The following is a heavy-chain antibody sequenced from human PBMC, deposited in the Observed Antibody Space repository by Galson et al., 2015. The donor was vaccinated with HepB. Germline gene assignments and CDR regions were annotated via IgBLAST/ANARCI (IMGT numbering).Heavy chain of an antibody. D-gene: IGHD3-16*02. J-gene: IGHJ6*02. V-gene: IGHV3-53*01. CDR2: IYSGGST. Sequence: FLRLSCAASGFTVSSNYMSWVRQAPGKGLEWVSVIYSGGSTYYADSVKGRFTISRDNSKNTLYLQMNSLRAEDTAVYYCARHSAELSFIDYYYGMDVWGQGTTVTVSS. CDR1: GFTVSSNY. CDR3: ARHSAELSFIDYYYGMDV.